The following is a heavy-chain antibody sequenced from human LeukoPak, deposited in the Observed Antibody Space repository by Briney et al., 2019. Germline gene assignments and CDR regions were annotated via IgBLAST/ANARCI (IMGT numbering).Heavy chain of an antibody. J-gene: IGHJ4*02. V-gene: IGHV4-31*03. D-gene: IGHD2-8*01. CDR2: IYYSGST. CDR3: AVGCTNGVCYSGVEVVDY. CDR1: GGSIGSGGYY. Sequence: PSETLSLTCTVSGGSIGSGGYYWSWIRQHPGKGLEWIGYIYYSGSTYYNPSLKSRVTISVDTSKNQFSLKLSSVTAADTAVYYCAVGCTNGVCYSGVEVVDYWGQGTLVTVSS.